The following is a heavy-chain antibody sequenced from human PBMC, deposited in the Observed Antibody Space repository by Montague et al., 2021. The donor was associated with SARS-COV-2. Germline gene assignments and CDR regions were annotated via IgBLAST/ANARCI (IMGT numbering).Heavy chain of an antibody. J-gene: IGHJ4*02. V-gene: IGHV3-74*01. CDR3: VRPLWFGDSDYYFDS. D-gene: IGHD3-10*01. Sequence: PLRLSCAASGFTFRSYCMHWVRQVPGRGLVWVSRIKPDGTSTNYAASVQGRFTISRDNAKNTLSLQMNNLRAEDTAIYYCVRPLWFGDSDYYFDSWGQGTLVTVSS. CDR1: GFTFRSYC. CDR2: IKPDGTST.